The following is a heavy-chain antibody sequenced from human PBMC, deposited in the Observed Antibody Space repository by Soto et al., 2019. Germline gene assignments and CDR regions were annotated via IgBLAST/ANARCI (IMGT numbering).Heavy chain of an antibody. V-gene: IGHV4-31*03. Sequence: SETLSLTCTVSGGSISSGGYYWSWIRQHPGKGLEWIGYIYYSGSTYYNPSLKSRVTISVDTSKNQFSLKLSSVTAADTAVYYCARVPQAGCSGGTCYNGRKIFDPWGHGTLVTVSS. J-gene: IGHJ5*02. CDR3: ARVPQAGCSGGTCYNGRKIFDP. CDR1: GGSISSGGYY. CDR2: IYYSGST. D-gene: IGHD2-15*01.